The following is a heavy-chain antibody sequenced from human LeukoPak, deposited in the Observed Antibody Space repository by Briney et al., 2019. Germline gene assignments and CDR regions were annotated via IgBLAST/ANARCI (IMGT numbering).Heavy chain of an antibody. CDR1: GGSISSYY. CDR2: IYYSGST. CDR3: ARDKAAAGIVGRGQYYYYGMDV. Sequence: SETLSLTCTVSGGSISSYYWSWIRQPPGKGLEWVGYIYYSGSTNYNPSPKSRVTITVDTSKSQFSLKLSSVTDADTAVYYCARDKAAAGIVGRGQYYYYGMDVWGQGTTVTVSS. J-gene: IGHJ6*02. D-gene: IGHD6-13*01. V-gene: IGHV4-59*01.